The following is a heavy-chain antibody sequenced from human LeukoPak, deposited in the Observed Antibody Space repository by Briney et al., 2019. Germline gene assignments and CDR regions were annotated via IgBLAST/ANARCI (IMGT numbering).Heavy chain of an antibody. Sequence: GGSLRLSCAVSGITVSNYGMSWVRQAPGKGLEWDAGIRGGGGGTNYADSVKGRLTISRDNSKNTLYLQMNSLRAEDTAVYFCAKRGVVIRVILVGFHKEAYYFDSWGQGALVTVSS. CDR1: GITVSNYG. V-gene: IGHV3-23*01. CDR2: IRGGGGGT. J-gene: IGHJ4*02. D-gene: IGHD3-22*01. CDR3: AKRGVVIRVILVGFHKEAYYFDS.